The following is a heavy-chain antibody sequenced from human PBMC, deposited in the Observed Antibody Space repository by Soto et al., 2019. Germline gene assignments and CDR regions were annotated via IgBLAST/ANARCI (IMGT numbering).Heavy chain of an antibody. Sequence: QVQLQESGPGLVKPSQTLSLTCTVSGGSISSGGYYWSWIRQHPGKGLEWIGYIYYSGSTYYNPSLKSRVTISVDTSKNQFSLKLSSVTAADTAVYYCVREDYVPNNWFDPWGQGTLVTVSS. J-gene: IGHJ5*02. CDR1: GGSISSGGYY. CDR2: IYYSGST. D-gene: IGHD4-17*01. CDR3: VREDYVPNNWFDP. V-gene: IGHV4-31*03.